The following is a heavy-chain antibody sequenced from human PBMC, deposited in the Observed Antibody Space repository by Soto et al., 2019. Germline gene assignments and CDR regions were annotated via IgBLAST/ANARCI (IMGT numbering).Heavy chain of an antibody. CDR1: GGSFSGYY. J-gene: IGHJ6*02. CDR3: ARGRKRITIFGVVITQYYYYGMDV. V-gene: IGHV4-34*01. CDR2: INHSGST. D-gene: IGHD3-3*01. Sequence: SETLSLTCAVYGGSFSGYYWSWIRQPPGKGLEWIGEINHSGSTNYNPSLKSRVTISVDTSKNQFSLKLSSVTAADTAVYYCARGRKRITIFGVVITQYYYYGMDVWGQGTTVTVSS.